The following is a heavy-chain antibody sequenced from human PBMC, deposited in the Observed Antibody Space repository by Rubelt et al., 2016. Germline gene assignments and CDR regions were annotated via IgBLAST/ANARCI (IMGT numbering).Heavy chain of an antibody. Sequence: QVQLVQSGAEVKKPGASVKVSCKASGYTFTSYGISWVRQAPGQGLEWMGGIIPIFGTATYAQKFQGRVTIIADESTSTSSMELSSLGSEDTAVYYCARNLIMITFGGVIVPPDYWGQGTLVTVSS. CDR3: ARNLIMITFGGVIVPPDY. D-gene: IGHD3-16*02. CDR1: GYTFTSYG. CDR2: IIPIFGTA. V-gene: IGHV1-69*13. J-gene: IGHJ4*02.